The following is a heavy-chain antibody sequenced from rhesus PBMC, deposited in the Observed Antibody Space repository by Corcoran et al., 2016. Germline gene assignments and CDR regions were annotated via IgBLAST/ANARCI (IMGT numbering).Heavy chain of an antibody. D-gene: IGHD4-29*01. J-gene: IGHJ4*01. CDR1: GGSISSNY. CDR3: ARQGVAATLFDY. V-gene: IGHV4-160*01. CDR2: IRSGGST. Sequence: QVQLQQWGEGLVKPSETLSLTCAVYGGSISSNYWSWIRQPPGKGLEWIGRIRSGGSTNYNPSLKSRVTIAIDTSKNQFSLKLSSVTAADTAVYYCARQGVAATLFDYWGQGVLVTVSS.